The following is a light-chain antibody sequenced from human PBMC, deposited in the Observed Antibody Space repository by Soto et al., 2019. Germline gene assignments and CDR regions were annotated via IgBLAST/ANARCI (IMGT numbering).Light chain of an antibody. CDR3: LQHDTYPLA. CDR2: AAS. V-gene: IGKV1-17*01. J-gene: IGKJ2*01. Sequence: DIQMTQSPSSLSASVGDRVTITCRASQAIRSHLGWYQQKPGKAPKRLIYAASSLHSGVPSRFSGSGSGTEFTLTISSLQPEDFATYYCLQHDTYPLAFGQGTKLEI. CDR1: QAIRSH.